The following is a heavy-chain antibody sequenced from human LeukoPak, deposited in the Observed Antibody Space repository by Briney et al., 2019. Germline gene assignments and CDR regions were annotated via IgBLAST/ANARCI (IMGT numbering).Heavy chain of an antibody. CDR1: GFTFSNAW. J-gene: IGHJ4*02. D-gene: IGHD6-13*01. V-gene: IGHV3-15*01. CDR2: IKSKTDGGTT. CDR3: TTDVFGGSSSWYLDFDY. Sequence: GGSLRLSCAASGFTFSNAWMSWVRQAPGKGLEWVGRIKSKTDGGTTDYAAPVKGRFTISRDDSKNTLYLQMNSLKTEDTAVYYCTTDVFGGSSSWYLDFDYWGQGTLVTVSS.